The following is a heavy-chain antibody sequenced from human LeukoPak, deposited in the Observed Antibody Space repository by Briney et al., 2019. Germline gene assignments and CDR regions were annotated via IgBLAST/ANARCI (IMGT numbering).Heavy chain of an antibody. V-gene: IGHV3-7*03. CDR2: IKQDGSDK. J-gene: IGHJ4*02. CDR1: GFTFSAYW. Sequence: GGSLRLSCAASGFTFSAYWMSWVRQPPGKGLDGVANIKQDGSDKYYVDSVKGRFTISRDNAKNSLYLQMNSLRAEDTAVYYCARKTVVGSYFDYWGQGTPVTVSS. D-gene: IGHD4-23*01. CDR3: ARKTVVGSYFDY.